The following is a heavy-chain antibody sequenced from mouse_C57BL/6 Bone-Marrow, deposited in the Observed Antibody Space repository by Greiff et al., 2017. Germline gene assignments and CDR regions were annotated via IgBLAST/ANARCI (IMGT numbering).Heavy chain of an antibody. V-gene: IGHV1-42*01. CDR2: INPSTGGT. CDR1: GYSFTGYY. CDR3: ARYDYYYGSSHWYFDV. D-gene: IGHD1-1*01. J-gene: IGHJ1*03. Sequence: EVQLQQSGPELVKPGASVKISCKASGYSFTGYYMNWVKQSPEKSLEWIGEINPSTGGTTYNQKFKAKATLTVDTSSSTAYMQLKSLTSEDSAVYYGARYDYYYGSSHWYFDVWGTGTTVTVSS.